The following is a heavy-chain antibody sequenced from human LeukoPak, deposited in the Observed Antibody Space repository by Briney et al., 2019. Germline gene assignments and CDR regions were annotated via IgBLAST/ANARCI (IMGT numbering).Heavy chain of an antibody. CDR3: AGDHQDYGANSALWY. V-gene: IGHV4-4*07. J-gene: IGHJ4*02. Sequence: PSETLSLTCTVSGVSISRYYWSWIRQPAGKGLEWIGRIQTSGSTNYNPSLKSRIIMSVDTSKNQFSLKLTSVTAADTAVYYCAGDHQDYGANSALWYWGQGTLVIVSS. CDR2: IQTSGST. CDR1: GVSISRYY. D-gene: IGHD4-23*01.